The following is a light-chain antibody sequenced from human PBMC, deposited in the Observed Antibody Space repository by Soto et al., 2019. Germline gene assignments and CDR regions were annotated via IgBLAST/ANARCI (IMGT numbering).Light chain of an antibody. Sequence: EIVLTQSPATLSLSPGERATLSCRASQSVSSYLAWYQQKPGQAPRLLIYDASNRATGNPARFSGSGPGTDFTLTISSREPEDFPIYYCQQRSNWPKTFGQGTKLEIK. V-gene: IGKV3-11*01. J-gene: IGKJ2*01. CDR2: DAS. CDR1: QSVSSY. CDR3: QQRSNWPKT.